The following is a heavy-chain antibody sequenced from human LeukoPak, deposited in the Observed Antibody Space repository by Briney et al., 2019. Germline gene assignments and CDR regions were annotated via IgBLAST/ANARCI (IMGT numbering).Heavy chain of an antibody. Sequence: SVRVSCKASGGTFSSYAISWVRQAPGQGLEWMGRIIPILGIANYAQKFQGRVTITADKSTSTAYMELSSLRSVDTAVYYCARRLGDGMDVWGQGTTVTVSS. V-gene: IGHV1-69*04. CDR2: IIPILGIA. CDR1: GGTFSSYA. D-gene: IGHD1-26*01. J-gene: IGHJ6*02. CDR3: ARRLGDGMDV.